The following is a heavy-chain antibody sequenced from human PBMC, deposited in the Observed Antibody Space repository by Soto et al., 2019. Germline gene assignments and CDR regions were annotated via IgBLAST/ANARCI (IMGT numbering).Heavy chain of an antibody. J-gene: IGHJ6*02. CDR3: ARDRAGYSYGYFRNYYYGMDV. D-gene: IGHD5-18*01. CDR1: GGTISSYY. CDR2: IYYSGST. Sequence: SETLSLTCTVSGGTISSYYWSWIRQPPGKGLEWIGYIYYSGSTNYNPSLKSRVTISVDTSKNQFSLKLSSVTAADTAVYYCARDRAGYSYGYFRNYYYGMDVWGQGTTVTVSS. V-gene: IGHV4-59*01.